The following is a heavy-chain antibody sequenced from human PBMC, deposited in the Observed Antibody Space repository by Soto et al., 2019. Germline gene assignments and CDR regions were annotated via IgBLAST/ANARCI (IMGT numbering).Heavy chain of an antibody. Sequence: PGGSLRLSCASSAFTFSYYEINWVGQSPGKGLEWISFISSSGSTIYYADSVKGRFTISRDNAKNSVYLQMNSLRAEDTAVYYCATRPYNAGEEIYYFDYWGQGTLVTVSS. CDR2: ISSSGSTI. D-gene: IGHD3-16*01. CDR3: ATRPYNAGEEIYYFDY. J-gene: IGHJ4*02. V-gene: IGHV3-48*03. CDR1: AFTFSYYE.